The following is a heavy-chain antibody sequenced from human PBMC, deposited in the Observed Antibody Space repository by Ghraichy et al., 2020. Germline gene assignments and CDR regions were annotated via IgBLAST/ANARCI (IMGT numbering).Heavy chain of an antibody. CDR3: AKAWGNCSGGTCPSYNWFDP. Sequence: GGSLRISCAASGLTFSGYVMNWVRQAPGKGLEWVSSISANGGNTYYADSVKGRFTVSRDNSKNTLYLQMNSVRAEDTAVYYCAKAWGNCSGGTCPSYNWFDPWGQGTLVTVSS. J-gene: IGHJ5*02. V-gene: IGHV3-23*01. D-gene: IGHD2-15*01. CDR2: ISANGGNT. CDR1: GLTFSGYV.